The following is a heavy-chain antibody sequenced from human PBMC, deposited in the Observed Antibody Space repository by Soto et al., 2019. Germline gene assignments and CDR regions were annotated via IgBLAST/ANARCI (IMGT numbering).Heavy chain of an antibody. Sequence: SETLSLTCTVSGDSISSGDYYWSWIRQPPGKGLEWIGYIYYSGSTYYNPSLKSRVTVSLDTSKNQFSLKLTSVTAADTAVYYCARTDSSGYYFDYWGQGTLVTVSS. CDR1: GDSISSGDYY. D-gene: IGHD3-22*01. V-gene: IGHV4-30-4*01. CDR2: IYYSGST. J-gene: IGHJ4*02. CDR3: ARTDSSGYYFDY.